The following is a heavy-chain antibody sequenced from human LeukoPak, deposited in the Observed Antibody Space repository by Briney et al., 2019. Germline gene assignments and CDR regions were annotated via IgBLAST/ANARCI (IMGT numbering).Heavy chain of an antibody. D-gene: IGHD3-9*01. V-gene: IGHV4-31*03. Sequence: SETLSLTCTVSGGSISSGGYYWSWIRQHPGKGLEWIGYIYYSGSTYYNPSLKSRVTISVDTSKNQFSLKLSSVTAADTAVYYCARGDNYDILTGYQYRGMDVWGQGTTVTVSS. CDR2: IYYSGST. CDR1: GGSISSGGYY. J-gene: IGHJ6*02. CDR3: ARGDNYDILTGYQYRGMDV.